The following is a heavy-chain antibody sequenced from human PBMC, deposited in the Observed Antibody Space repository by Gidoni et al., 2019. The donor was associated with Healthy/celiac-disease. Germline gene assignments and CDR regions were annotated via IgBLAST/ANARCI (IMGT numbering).Heavy chain of an antibody. J-gene: IGHJ3*02. CDR2: LIPIFGTA. CDR3: AREGAAAMNDAFDI. D-gene: IGHD6-13*01. Sequence: QVQLVQSGAEVKKPGSSVTVSCKASEGTFSSYAISWVRQAPGQGLEWMGGLIPIFGTANYAKKFQGRGTITADQSTSTAYMELSSLRSEDTAVYYCAREGAAAMNDAFDIWGQGTMVTVSS. CDR1: EGTFSSYA. V-gene: IGHV1-69*01.